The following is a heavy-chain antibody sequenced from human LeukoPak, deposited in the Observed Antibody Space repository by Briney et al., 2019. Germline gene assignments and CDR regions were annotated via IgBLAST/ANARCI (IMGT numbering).Heavy chain of an antibody. Sequence: GGSLRLSCAASEFTFNTYAMSWVRQAPGRGLEWVSTVSGSGDTTYYADSVRGRFTISRDNSKNTLYLQMNSLRVEDTAVYYCAKDAGSGSPDYFDYWGQGTLVTVSS. CDR3: AKDAGSGSPDYFDY. CDR1: EFTFNTYA. J-gene: IGHJ4*02. V-gene: IGHV3-23*01. CDR2: VSGSGDTT. D-gene: IGHD3-10*01.